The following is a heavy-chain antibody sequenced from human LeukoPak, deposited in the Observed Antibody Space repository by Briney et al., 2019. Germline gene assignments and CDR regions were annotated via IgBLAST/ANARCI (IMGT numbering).Heavy chain of an antibody. V-gene: IGHV3-23*01. J-gene: IGHJ5*02. D-gene: IGHD1-26*01. CDR1: GFTLSSYA. Sequence: GGSLRLSCAASGFTLSSYAMSWVRQAPGKGLEWVSAISGSGGSTYYADSVKGRFTISRDNSKNTLYLQMNSLRAEDTAVYYCAKDTSIVGPTGWFDPWGQGTLVTVSS. CDR2: ISGSGGST. CDR3: AKDTSIVGPTGWFDP.